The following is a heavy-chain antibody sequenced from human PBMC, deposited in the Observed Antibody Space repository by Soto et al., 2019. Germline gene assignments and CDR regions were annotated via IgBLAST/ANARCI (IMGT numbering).Heavy chain of an antibody. CDR3: AKDNFGTMVRGVNWFDP. CDR2: ISGSGGST. CDR1: GFTFSSYA. V-gene: IGHV3-23*01. J-gene: IGHJ5*02. Sequence: QPGGSLRLSCAASGFTFSSYAMSWVRQAPGKGLEWVSAISGSGGSTYYADSVKGRFTISRGNSKNTLYLQMNSLRAEDTAVYYCAKDNFGTMVRGVNWFDPWGQGTPVTVSS. D-gene: IGHD3-10*01.